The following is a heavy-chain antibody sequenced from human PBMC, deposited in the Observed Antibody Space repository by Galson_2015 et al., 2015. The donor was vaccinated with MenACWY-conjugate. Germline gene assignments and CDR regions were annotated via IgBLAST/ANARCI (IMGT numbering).Heavy chain of an antibody. V-gene: IGHV5-51*01. Sequence: QSGAEVKKPGESLKISCKGSGYSFTNYWIGWVRQMPGRGLEWMGLIDPHNSYTRYNPAFQGQVTISADKSISTAYLQWNSLQASDTAMYYCTRHPPGGRGMDVWGQGTTVTVSS. CDR2: IDPHNSYT. D-gene: IGHD1-26*01. CDR1: GYSFTNYW. J-gene: IGHJ6*02. CDR3: TRHPPGGRGMDV.